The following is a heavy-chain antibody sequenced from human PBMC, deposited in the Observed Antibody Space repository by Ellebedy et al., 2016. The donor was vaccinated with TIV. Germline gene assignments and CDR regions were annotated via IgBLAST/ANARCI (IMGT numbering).Heavy chain of an antibody. Sequence: GESLKISCAASGFTFSNHWMHWVRQPPGKGLEWVSAISSSITNIYYADSVKGRFTISRDNAKNSVYLDMNSLRAEDTAVYYCVRGIRDHYAVDVWGQGTTVTVSS. CDR2: ISSSITNI. V-gene: IGHV3-21*01. J-gene: IGHJ6*02. CDR3: VRGIRDHYAVDV. CDR1: GFTFSNHW. D-gene: IGHD2-2*01.